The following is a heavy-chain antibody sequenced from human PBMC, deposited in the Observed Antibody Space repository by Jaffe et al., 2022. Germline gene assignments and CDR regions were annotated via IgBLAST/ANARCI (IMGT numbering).Heavy chain of an antibody. Sequence: QVQLVESGGGVVQPGGSLRLSCAASGFTFSSYGMHWVRQAPGKGLEWVAFIRYDGSNKYYADSVKGRFTISRDNSKNTLYLQMNSLRAEDTAVYYCAKDPDPIMITFGGVIPGAFDIWGQGTMVTVSS. V-gene: IGHV3-30*02. CDR2: IRYDGSNK. D-gene: IGHD3-16*02. CDR3: AKDPDPIMITFGGVIPGAFDI. J-gene: IGHJ3*02. CDR1: GFTFSSYG.